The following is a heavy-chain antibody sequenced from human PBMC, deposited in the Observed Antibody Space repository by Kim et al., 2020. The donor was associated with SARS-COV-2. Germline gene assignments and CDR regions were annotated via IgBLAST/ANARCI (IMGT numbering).Heavy chain of an antibody. CDR2: ISGIVGST. J-gene: IGHJ4*02. CDR3: AKDSGYYDFWSGYSMYFDY. Sequence: GGSLRLSCAASGFTFSSYAMSWVRQAPGKGLDWVSTISGIVGSTYYPDSVKGRFTTSRDNSKNTLYLQMNSLRAEDTAVYYCAKDSGYYDFWSGYSMYFDYWGQGTLVTVSS. CDR1: GFTFSSYA. D-gene: IGHD3-3*01. V-gene: IGHV3-23*01.